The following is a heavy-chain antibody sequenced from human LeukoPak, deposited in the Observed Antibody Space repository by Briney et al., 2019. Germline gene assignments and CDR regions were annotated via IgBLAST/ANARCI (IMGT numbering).Heavy chain of an antibody. CDR2: ISWSSGSI. D-gene: IGHD3-10*01. CDR1: GFTFDDYA. Sequence: GGSLRLSFAAPGFTFDDYAMHWVRQAPGKGLEWVSGISWSSGSIGYADSVKGRFTISRDNAKNSLYLQMNSLRAEDTALYYCAKDIGPYYYGSGSYLVYWGQGTLVTVSS. J-gene: IGHJ4*02. V-gene: IGHV3-9*01. CDR3: AKDIGPYYYGSGSYLVY.